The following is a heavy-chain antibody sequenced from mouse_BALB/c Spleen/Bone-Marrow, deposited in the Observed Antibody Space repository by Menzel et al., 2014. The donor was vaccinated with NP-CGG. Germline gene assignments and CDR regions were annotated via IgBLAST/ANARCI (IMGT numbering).Heavy chain of an antibody. V-gene: IGHV1-5*01. CDR3: TRFGSTCDWYFDV. J-gene: IGHJ1*01. CDR2: IYPGNSDT. D-gene: IGHD1-1*01. CDR1: GYSFTIYW. Sequence: EVQLEESGTVLARPGASVKMSCKASGYSFTIYWMHWVKQRPGQGLEWIGAIYPGNSDTSYNQKFKGKAKLTAVTSASTAYMELSSLTNEDSAVYYCTRFGSTCDWYFDVRGAGTTVTVSS.